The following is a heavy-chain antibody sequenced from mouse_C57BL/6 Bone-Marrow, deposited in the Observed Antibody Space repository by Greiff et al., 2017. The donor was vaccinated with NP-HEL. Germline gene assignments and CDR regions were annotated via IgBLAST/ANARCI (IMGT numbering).Heavy chain of an antibody. CDR1: GYTFTNYW. Sequence: VQLKESGAELVRPGTSVKMSCKASGYTFTNYWIGWAKQRPGHGLEWIGDIYPGGGYTNYNEKFKGKATLTADKSSSTAYMQFSSLTSEDSAIYYCARGVAMDYWGQGTSVTVSS. CDR3: ARGVAMDY. V-gene: IGHV1-63*01. J-gene: IGHJ4*01. CDR2: IYPGGGYT.